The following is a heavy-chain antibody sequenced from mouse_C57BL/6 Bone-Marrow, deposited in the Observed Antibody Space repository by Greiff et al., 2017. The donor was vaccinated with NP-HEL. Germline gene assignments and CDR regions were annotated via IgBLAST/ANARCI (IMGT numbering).Heavy chain of an antibody. J-gene: IGHJ3*01. V-gene: IGHV1-15*01. CDR3: TRELGYGSPFAY. CDR1: GYTFTDYE. Sequence: QVQLQQSGAELVRPGASVTLSCKASGYTFTDYEMHWVKQTPVHGLEWIGAIDPETGGTAYNQKFKGKAILTADKSSSTAYMELRSLTSEDSAVYYCTRELGYGSPFAYWGQGTLVTVSA. D-gene: IGHD1-1*01. CDR2: IDPETGGT.